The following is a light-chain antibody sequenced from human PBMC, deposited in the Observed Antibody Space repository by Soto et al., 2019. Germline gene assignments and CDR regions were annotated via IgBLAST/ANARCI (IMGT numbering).Light chain of an antibody. Sequence: EILLTQSPGTLALSPGERATLSCRASQSVSSGYLAWYQQKPGQAPRLLIYGASSRATGIPDRFSGGGSGTDFTLTISRLEPEDFAVYYCQQYGSSPRTFGQGTKVDIK. V-gene: IGKV3-20*01. CDR2: GAS. J-gene: IGKJ1*01. CDR3: QQYGSSPRT. CDR1: QSVSSGY.